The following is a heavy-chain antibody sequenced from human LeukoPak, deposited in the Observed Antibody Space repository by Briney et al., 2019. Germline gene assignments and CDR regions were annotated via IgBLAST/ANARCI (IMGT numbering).Heavy chain of an antibody. CDR2: INHSGST. Sequence: SETLSLTCAVYGGSFSGYYWSWIRQPPGKGLEWIGEINHSGSTNYNPSLESRVTISVDTSKNQFSLKLSSVTAADTAVYYCARGRGYYYGSGSNYFDYWGQGTLVTDSS. CDR1: GGSFSGYY. V-gene: IGHV4-34*01. J-gene: IGHJ4*02. CDR3: ARGRGYYYGSGSNYFDY. D-gene: IGHD3-10*01.